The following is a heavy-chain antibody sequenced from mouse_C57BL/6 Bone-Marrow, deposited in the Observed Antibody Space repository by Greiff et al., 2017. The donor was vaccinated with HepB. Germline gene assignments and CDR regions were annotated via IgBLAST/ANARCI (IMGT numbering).Heavy chain of an antibody. J-gene: IGHJ3*01. D-gene: IGHD2-1*01. V-gene: IGHV1-76*01. Sequence: QVQLQQSGAELVRPGASVKLSCKASGYTFTDYYINWVKQRPGQGLEWIARIYPGSGNTYYNEKFKGKATLTAEKSSSTAYMQLSSLTSEDSAVYFCAIYYGNYGFAYWGQGTLVTVSA. CDR1: GYTFTDYY. CDR3: AIYYGNYGFAY. CDR2: IYPGSGNT.